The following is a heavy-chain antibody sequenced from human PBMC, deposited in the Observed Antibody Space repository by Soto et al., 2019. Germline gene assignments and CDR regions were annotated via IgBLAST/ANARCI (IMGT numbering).Heavy chain of an antibody. V-gene: IGHV3-30-3*01. CDR3: ARDIVAAKYYYGMDV. CDR1: GFTFSSYA. CDR2: ISYDGSNK. D-gene: IGHD5-12*01. J-gene: IGHJ6*02. Sequence: QVQLVESGGGEVQPGRSLRLSCAASGFTFSSYAMHWVRQAPGKGLEWVAVISYDGSNKYYADSVKGRFTISRDNSKNPLYLQMNSLRAEDTAVYYCARDIVAAKYYYGMDVWGQGTTVTVSS.